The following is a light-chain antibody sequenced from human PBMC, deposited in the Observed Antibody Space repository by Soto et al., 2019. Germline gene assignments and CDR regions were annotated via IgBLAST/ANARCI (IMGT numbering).Light chain of an antibody. CDR1: QSISGIY. Sequence: IVLTQSPGTLSLFPGERATLSCRASQSISGIYLAWYQQKPGQPPRLLIYAASSRASGIPDRFSGSGSGTDFTLTISRLEPEDFAVYYCQQYSSSPITFGQGTRLEIK. CDR3: QQYSSSPIT. J-gene: IGKJ5*01. CDR2: AAS. V-gene: IGKV3-20*01.